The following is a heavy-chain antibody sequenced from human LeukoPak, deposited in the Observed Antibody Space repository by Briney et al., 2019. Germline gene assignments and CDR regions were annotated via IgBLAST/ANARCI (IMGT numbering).Heavy chain of an antibody. CDR1: RFIFNNYA. J-gene: IGHJ5*02. D-gene: IGHD6-19*01. CDR2: ISGSGTST. Sequence: GGSLRLSCAASRFIFNNYAMSWVRQPPGKGLEWVSGISGSGTSTYYGDSVKGHFTISRDNSKNTLYLQMNSLRAEDTAVYYCAKSSGWYPDWFDPWGQGTLVTVSS. V-gene: IGHV3-23*01. CDR3: AKSSGWYPDWFDP.